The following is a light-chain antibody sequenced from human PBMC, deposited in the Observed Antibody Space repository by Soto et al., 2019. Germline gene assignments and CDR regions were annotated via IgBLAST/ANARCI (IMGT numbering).Light chain of an antibody. CDR1: QSVLYSSNNKNY. V-gene: IGKV4-1*01. Sequence: DIVMTQSPDSLAVSLGERATTNCKSSQSVLYSSNNKNYLAWYQQKPGQPPKLLIYWASIRESGVPDRFSGSGSVTDFTLTISTLQAEDVAVYYCQPYYDTAPYTFGLGTKLEIK. CDR2: WAS. CDR3: QPYYDTAPYT. J-gene: IGKJ2*01.